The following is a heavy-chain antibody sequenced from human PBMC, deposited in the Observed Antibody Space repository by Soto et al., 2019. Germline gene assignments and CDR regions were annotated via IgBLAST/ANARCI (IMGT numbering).Heavy chain of an antibody. CDR3: TTVDVSPGRPDY. V-gene: IGHV3-23*01. CDR2: ISGSGGST. CDR1: GFTFSSYA. Sequence: GGSLRLSCAASGFTFSSYAMSWVRQAPGKGLEWVSAISGSGGSTYYADSVKGRFTISRDNSKNTLYLQMNSLKTEDTAVYYCTTVDVSPGRPDYWGQGTLVTVSS. J-gene: IGHJ4*02.